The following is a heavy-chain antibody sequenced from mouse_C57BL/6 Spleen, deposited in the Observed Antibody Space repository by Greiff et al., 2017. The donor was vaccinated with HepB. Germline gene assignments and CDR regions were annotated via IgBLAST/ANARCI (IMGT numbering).Heavy chain of an antibody. J-gene: IGHJ1*03. CDR1: GYAFSSYW. D-gene: IGHD1-1*01. CDR3: ARSLPYYDGSSGYFDV. V-gene: IGHV1-80*01. CDR2: IYPGDGDT. Sequence: VKLQESGAELVKPGASVKISCKASGYAFSSYWMNWVKQRPGKGLEWIGQIYPGDGDTNYNGKFKGKATLTADKSSSTAYMQLSSLTSEDSAVYFCARSLPYYDGSSGYFDVWGTGTTVTVSS.